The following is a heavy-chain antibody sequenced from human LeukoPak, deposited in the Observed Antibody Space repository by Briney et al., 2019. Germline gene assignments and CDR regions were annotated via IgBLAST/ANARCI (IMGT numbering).Heavy chain of an antibody. V-gene: IGHV3-53*01. CDR2: IYSGGST. CDR1: GFTVSSNY. Sequence: GGSLRLSCAASGFTVSSNYMSWVRQAPGKGLEWVSVIYSGGSTYYADPVKGRFTISRDNSKNTLYLQMNSLRAEDTAVYYCARGPFMVRGSKDALDIWGQGTMVTVSS. CDR3: ARGPFMVRGSKDALDI. J-gene: IGHJ3*02. D-gene: IGHD3-10*01.